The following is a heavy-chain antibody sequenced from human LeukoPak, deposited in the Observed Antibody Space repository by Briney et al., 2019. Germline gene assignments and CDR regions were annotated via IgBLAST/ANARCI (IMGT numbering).Heavy chain of an antibody. CDR1: GYTFTGYG. CDR2: ISAYNGNT. V-gene: IGHV1-18*01. Sequence: ASVKVSCKASGYTFTGYGISWVRQAPGQGLEWMGWISAYNGNTNYAQKLQGRVTMTTDTSTSTAYMELRSLRSDDTAVYYCARADSSGWYIAPDYWGQGTLVTVSS. J-gene: IGHJ4*02. CDR3: ARADSSGWYIAPDY. D-gene: IGHD6-19*01.